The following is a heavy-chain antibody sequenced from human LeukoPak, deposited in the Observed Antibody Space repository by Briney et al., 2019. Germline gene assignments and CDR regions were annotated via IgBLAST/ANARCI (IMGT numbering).Heavy chain of an antibody. V-gene: IGHV3-74*01. D-gene: IGHD3-22*01. J-gene: IGHJ1*01. Sequence: SGGSLRPSCAASGFTFSSYWMHWVRQAPGKGLVWVSRIKSDGSRRYADSVKGRFTVSRDNAKNTVSLQMNSLRAEDTGVYYCARAPSEIGGYYPEYFRHWGQGTLVIVSS. CDR1: GFTFSSYW. CDR2: IKSDGSR. CDR3: ARAPSEIGGYYPEYFRH.